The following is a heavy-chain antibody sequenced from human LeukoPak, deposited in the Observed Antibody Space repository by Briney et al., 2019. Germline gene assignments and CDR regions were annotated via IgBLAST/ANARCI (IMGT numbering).Heavy chain of an antibody. CDR1: GYTFTSYG. V-gene: IGHV1-18*01. D-gene: IGHD2-15*01. CDR2: ISAYNGNT. CDR3: GRFKLVVTVMSHFDS. Sequence: ASVKVSCKASGYTFTSYGISWVRQAPGQGLEWMGWISAYNGNTNYAQKLQGRVTMTTDTSTSTAYMELRSLRSDDTAVYYWGRFKLVVTVMSHFDSWAQGPLVTVSS. J-gene: IGHJ4*02.